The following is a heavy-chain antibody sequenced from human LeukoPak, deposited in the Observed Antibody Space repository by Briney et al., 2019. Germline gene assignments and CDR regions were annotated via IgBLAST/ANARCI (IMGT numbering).Heavy chain of an antibody. CDR2: IRYDGSNK. Sequence: GGSLRLSCAASGFTVSSNYMSWVRQAPGKGLEWVAFIRYDGSNKYYADSVKGRFTISRDNSKNTLYLQMNSLRAEDTAVYYCAKDREQWLYWGQGTLVTVSS. J-gene: IGHJ4*02. CDR1: GFTVSSNY. CDR3: AKDREQWLY. D-gene: IGHD6-19*01. V-gene: IGHV3-30*02.